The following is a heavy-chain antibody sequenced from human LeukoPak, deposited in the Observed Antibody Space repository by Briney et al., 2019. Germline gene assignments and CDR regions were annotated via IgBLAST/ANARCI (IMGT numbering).Heavy chain of an antibody. CDR1: GFTFSSYS. V-gene: IGHV3-21*01. Sequence: PGGSLRLSCAASGFTFSSYSMNWVRQAPGKGLEWVSSISSSSSYIYYADSVKGRFTISRDNAKNSLCLQMNSLRAEDTAVYYCARGVSKYFQHWGQGTLVTVSS. J-gene: IGHJ1*01. CDR2: ISSSSSYI. CDR3: ARGVSKYFQH. D-gene: IGHD2/OR15-2a*01.